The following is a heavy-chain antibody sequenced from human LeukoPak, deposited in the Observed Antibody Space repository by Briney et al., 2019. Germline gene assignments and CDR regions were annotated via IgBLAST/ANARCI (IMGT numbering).Heavy chain of an antibody. CDR2: IYTSGST. Sequence: SETLLHTCTVSGGSISSYYWSWIRQPAGKGLEWIGRIYTSGSTNYNPSLKSRVTMSVDTSKNQFSLKLSSVTAADTAVYYCARERSDNAFEYWGQGTLVSVSS. CDR3: ARERSDNAFEY. D-gene: IGHD1-26*01. CDR1: GGSISSYY. J-gene: IGHJ4*02. V-gene: IGHV4-4*07.